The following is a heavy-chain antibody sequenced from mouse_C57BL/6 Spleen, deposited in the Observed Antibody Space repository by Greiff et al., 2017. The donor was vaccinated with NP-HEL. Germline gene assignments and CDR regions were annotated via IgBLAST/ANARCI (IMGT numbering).Heavy chain of an antibody. Sequence: QVQLQQPGAELVRPGSSVKLSCKASGYTFTSYWMAWVKQRPGQGLEWIGNIYPSDSETHYNQKFKDKATLTVDKSSSTAYMQLSSLTSEDSAVYYCAREDGYYYAMDYWGQGTSVTVS. J-gene: IGHJ4*01. CDR3: AREDGYYYAMDY. CDR1: GYTFTSYW. V-gene: IGHV1-61*01. CDR2: IYPSDSET. D-gene: IGHD2-3*01.